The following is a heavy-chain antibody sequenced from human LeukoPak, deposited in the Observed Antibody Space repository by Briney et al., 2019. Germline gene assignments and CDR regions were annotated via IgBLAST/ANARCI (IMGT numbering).Heavy chain of an antibody. Sequence: SETLSLTCGVYGGSFSDYYWSWIRQPPGKGLEWIGEISHSGSTKFNPSLKSRVTISVDTSRNQFSLNLTSVTAADTAVYYCARAGLSIFGMITPNWFDPWGQGTLVSVSS. J-gene: IGHJ5*02. D-gene: IGHD3-3*01. CDR2: ISHSGST. CDR1: GGSFSDYY. V-gene: IGHV4-34*01. CDR3: ARAGLSIFGMITPNWFDP.